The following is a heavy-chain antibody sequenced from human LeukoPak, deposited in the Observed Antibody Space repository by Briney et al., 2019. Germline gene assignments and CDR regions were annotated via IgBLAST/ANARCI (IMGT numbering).Heavy chain of an antibody. CDR3: ARDRSDSSVLLDY. CDR1: GFTFSSYE. Sequence: GSLRLSCAASGFTFSSYEMNWVRQAPGKGLEWVSYISSSGSTIYYADSVKGRFTISRDNAKNSLYLQMNSLRAEDMAVYYCARDRSDSSVLLDYWGQGTLVTVSS. D-gene: IGHD3-22*01. J-gene: IGHJ4*02. V-gene: IGHV3-48*03. CDR2: ISSSGSTI.